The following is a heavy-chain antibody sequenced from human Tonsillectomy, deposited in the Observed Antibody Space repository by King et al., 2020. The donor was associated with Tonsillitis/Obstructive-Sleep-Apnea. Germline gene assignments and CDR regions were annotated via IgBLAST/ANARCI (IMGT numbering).Heavy chain of an antibody. J-gene: IGHJ4*02. CDR2: ITGGGGST. D-gene: IGHD5-24*01. V-gene: IGHV3-23*04. CDR3: VKGRRDGYTIPYFDY. Sequence: EVQLVESGGGLVQPGGSLRLSCAASGFTFSNYAMNWVRQAPGKGLEWVSTITGGGGSTYYADSVKGRFTISRDNSKNTLYLQMNSLRAEDTAIYYCVKGRRDGYTIPYFDYWGQGTLVTVSS. CDR1: GFTFSNYA.